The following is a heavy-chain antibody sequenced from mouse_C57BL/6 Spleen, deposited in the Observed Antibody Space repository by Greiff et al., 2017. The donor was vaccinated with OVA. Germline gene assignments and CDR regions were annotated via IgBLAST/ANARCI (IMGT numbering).Heavy chain of an antibody. Sequence: VQLQQPGAELVRPGSSVKLSCKASGYTFTSYWMHWVKQRPIQGLEWIGNIDPSDSETHYNQKFKDKATLTVDKSSSTAYMQLSSLTSEDSAVDYCARRGYGNYAGVDYWGQGTSVTVSS. J-gene: IGHJ4*01. CDR2: IDPSDSET. D-gene: IGHD2-1*01. CDR1: GYTFTSYW. V-gene: IGHV1-52*01. CDR3: ARRGYGNYAGVDY.